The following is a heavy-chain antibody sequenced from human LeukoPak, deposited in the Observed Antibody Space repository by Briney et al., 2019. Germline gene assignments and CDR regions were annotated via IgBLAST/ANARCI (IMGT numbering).Heavy chain of an antibody. V-gene: IGHV4-59*08. CDR1: GGSITSYY. Sequence: PSETLSLTCTVSGGSITSYYWSWIRQPPGKGLEWIAYIRYSGTTNYNPSLKSRVTISADTSKNQFSLKLRSVTAADTAVYYCARHLPKWGWDYWGQGTLVTVSS. J-gene: IGHJ4*02. D-gene: IGHD1-26*01. CDR2: IRYSGTT. CDR3: ARHLPKWGWDY.